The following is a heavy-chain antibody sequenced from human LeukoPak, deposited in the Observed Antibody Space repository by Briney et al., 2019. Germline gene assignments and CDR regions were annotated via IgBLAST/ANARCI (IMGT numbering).Heavy chain of an antibody. CDR3: ARVLNYYDSSGYYSN. Sequence: SETLSLTCAVYGGSFSGYYWSWIRQPPGKRLEWIGEINHSGSTNYNPSLKSRVTISVDTPKNQFSLKLSSVTAADTAVYYCARVLNYYDSSGYYSNWGQGTLVTVSS. CDR2: INHSGST. D-gene: IGHD3-22*01. J-gene: IGHJ4*02. V-gene: IGHV4-34*01. CDR1: GGSFSGYY.